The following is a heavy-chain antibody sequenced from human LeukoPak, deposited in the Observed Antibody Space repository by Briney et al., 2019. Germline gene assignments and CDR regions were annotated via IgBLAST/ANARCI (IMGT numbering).Heavy chain of an antibody. CDR1: GFTFSSYS. CDR3: ARDYGGNSYGLDV. D-gene: IGHD4-23*01. CDR2: ISSSSSTI. J-gene: IGHJ6*02. Sequence: GGSLRLACAASGFTFSSYSMNWVRQAPGKGLEWVSYISSSSSTIYYADSVKGRFTISRDNSKNTLYLQMNSLRADDTAVYFCARDYGGNSYGLDVWGQGTTVTVSS. V-gene: IGHV3-48*01.